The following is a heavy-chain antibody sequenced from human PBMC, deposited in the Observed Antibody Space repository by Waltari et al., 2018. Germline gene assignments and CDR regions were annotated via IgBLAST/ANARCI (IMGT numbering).Heavy chain of an antibody. V-gene: IGHV4-4*02. D-gene: IGHD6-19*01. CDR3: ARVRGVSGWYSYYFDY. CDR1: GGSISSGNR. CDR2: IYHSRST. J-gene: IGHJ4*02. Sequence: QVQLQESGPGLVKPSGTLSLTCAVSGGSISSGNRCSLVRPPPGKGLEWIGGIYHSRSTNYNPALNSRVTISLDKSKNQFSLKLSSVTAADTAVYYCARVRGVSGWYSYYFDYWGQGTLVTVSS.